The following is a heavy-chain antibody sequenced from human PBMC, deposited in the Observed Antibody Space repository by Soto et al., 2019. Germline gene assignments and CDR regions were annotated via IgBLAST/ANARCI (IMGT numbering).Heavy chain of an antibody. CDR2: IYWDDDK. Sequence: QITLNESGPTQVNPRQTLTLTCTFSGFSLTTSGVGVGWIRQSPGKAPEWLALIYWDDDKRYSPSLKSRLTITQDTSKNHVVLTMADLDPADTATYYCAHRVLRTVFGLVTTTAIYFDFWGQGTPVAVSS. V-gene: IGHV2-5*02. CDR3: AHRVLRTVFGLVTTTAIYFDF. CDR1: GFSLTTSGVG. J-gene: IGHJ4*02. D-gene: IGHD3-3*01.